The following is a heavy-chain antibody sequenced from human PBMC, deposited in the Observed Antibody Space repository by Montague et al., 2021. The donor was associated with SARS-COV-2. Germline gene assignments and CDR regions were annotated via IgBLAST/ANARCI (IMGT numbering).Heavy chain of an antibody. D-gene: IGHD3-22*01. J-gene: IGHJ2*01. V-gene: IGHV4-59*01. CDR3: ARGPHGYRITMIVVYYCYFDL. CDR2: IFDIEIT. CDR1: GGSISSYY. Sequence: SETLSLTCTVSGGSISSYYYSWIRLPPGKGLGWIGYIFDIEITHYNHSLKSRGTISIDTSKNQFSLKLSSVSAADTDVYYCARGPHGYRITMIVVYYCYFDLWGRGTLVTVSS.